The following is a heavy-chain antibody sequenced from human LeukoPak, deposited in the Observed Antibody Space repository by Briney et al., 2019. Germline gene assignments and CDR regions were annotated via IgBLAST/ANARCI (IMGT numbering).Heavy chain of an antibody. Sequence: GGSLRLSCAASGFTFSNAWMSWVRQAPGKGLEWGGRIKSKTDGGTTDYAAPVKGRFTISTDDSKNTLYLQMNSLKNEDTAVYYCTTAGYDYVWRSYRYDVDYWGQGTLVTVSS. D-gene: IGHD3-16*02. CDR1: GFTFSNAW. CDR2: IKSKTDGGTT. CDR3: TTAGYDYVWRSYRYDVDY. V-gene: IGHV3-15*01. J-gene: IGHJ4*02.